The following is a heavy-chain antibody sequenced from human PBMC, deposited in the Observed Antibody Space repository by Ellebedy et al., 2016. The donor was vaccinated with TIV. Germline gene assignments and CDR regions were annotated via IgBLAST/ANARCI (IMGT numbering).Heavy chain of an antibody. CDR1: GFSFGSYW. Sequence: GESLKISCAASGFSFGSYWMLWVRQPPGKGLEWVSRIKADGSGITYADSVRGRFTISRDNAKNTLYLQMDSLRAEDTAIYYCAKDQVAGDGRWVFDIWGQGSMVTVSS. V-gene: IGHV3-74*03. J-gene: IGHJ3*02. D-gene: IGHD5-24*01. CDR2: IKADGSGI. CDR3: AKDQVAGDGRWVFDI.